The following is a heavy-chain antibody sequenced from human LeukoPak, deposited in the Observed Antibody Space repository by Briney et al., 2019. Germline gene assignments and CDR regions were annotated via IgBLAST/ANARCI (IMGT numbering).Heavy chain of an antibody. J-gene: IGHJ4*02. CDR2: INHSGST. CDR3: ARRDVGDSGGYYLDY. D-gene: IGHD3-10*01. CDR1: GGSFSGYY. V-gene: IGHV4-34*01. Sequence: SETLSLTCAVYGGSFSGYYWSWIRQPPGKGLEWNGEINHSGSTNYNPSLKSRVTISVDTSKNQFSLKLSSVTAADTAVYYCARRDVGDSGGYYLDYWGQGTLVTVSS.